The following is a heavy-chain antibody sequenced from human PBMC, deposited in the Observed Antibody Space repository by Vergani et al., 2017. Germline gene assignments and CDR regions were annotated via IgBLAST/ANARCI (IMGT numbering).Heavy chain of an antibody. D-gene: IGHD2-15*01. Sequence: QVQLVQSGAEVKKPGASVKVSCKASGYTFTGYYMHWVRQAPGQGLEWMGWINPNSGGTNYAQKFQGWVTMTRDTSISTAYMELRSLRSDDTAVYYCARITTGYCSGGSCYSSDYWGQGTLVTVSS. CDR3: ARITTGYCSGGSCYSSDY. CDR1: GYTFTGYY. J-gene: IGHJ4*02. CDR2: INPNSGGT. V-gene: IGHV1-2*04.